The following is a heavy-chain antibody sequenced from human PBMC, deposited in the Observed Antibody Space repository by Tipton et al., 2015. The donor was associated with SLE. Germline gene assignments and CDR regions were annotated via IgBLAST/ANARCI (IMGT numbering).Heavy chain of an antibody. Sequence: SLRLSCAASGFTFTTFAMSWVRQAPGKGLEWVSAISGSGTSTCYPDSVKGRFTISRDNSKSTLYLQMNSLRAEDTAIYYCAKSGWRCCSNTHWGQGTLVTVSS. CDR2: ISGSGTST. J-gene: IGHJ4*02. CDR3: AKSGWRCCSNTH. CDR1: GFTFTTFA. V-gene: IGHV3-23*01. D-gene: IGHD2-2*01.